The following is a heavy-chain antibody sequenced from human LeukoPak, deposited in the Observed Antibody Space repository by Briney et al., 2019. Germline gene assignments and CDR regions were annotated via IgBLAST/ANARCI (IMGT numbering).Heavy chain of an antibody. CDR2: ISYDGSNK. CDR3: AKALYYYDSSGYYFDY. J-gene: IGHJ4*02. Sequence: GGSLRLSCAASGFSFNHYGMHWVRQAPGKGLEWVAVISYDGSNKYYADSVKGRFTISRDNSKNTLYLQMNSLRAEDTAVYYCAKALYYYDSSGYYFDYWGQGTLVTVSS. V-gene: IGHV3-30*18. D-gene: IGHD3-22*01. CDR1: GFSFNHYG.